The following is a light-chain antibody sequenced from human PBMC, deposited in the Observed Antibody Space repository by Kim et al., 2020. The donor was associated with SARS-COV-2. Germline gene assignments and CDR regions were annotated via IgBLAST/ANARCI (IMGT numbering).Light chain of an antibody. J-gene: IGKJ1*01. Sequence: EVVMTQSPATLSVSPGEKATLSCRASQSINNNLVWYQQKPGQAPRLLIYGASTRATVIQARFSGSGSGTEFTLTISSLQSEDFAVYYCQQYNNSPPHTFGQGTKVDIK. CDR2: GAS. CDR1: QSINNN. CDR3: QQYNNSPPHT. V-gene: IGKV3-15*01.